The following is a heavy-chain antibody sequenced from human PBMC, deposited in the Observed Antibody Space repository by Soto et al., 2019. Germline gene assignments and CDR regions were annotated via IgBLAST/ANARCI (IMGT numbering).Heavy chain of an antibody. CDR1: GGSIISADSY. CDR3: ARDFGMSAIAP. Sequence: QVHLQQSGPGLVKPSETLSLTCAVSGGSIISADSYWFWIRKHPGKGLEWIGYIAYSGGTYYKPPLRRRVTISADTSENKFSLTLKSVTAADTAVYFCARDFGMSAIAPWGQGTSVTVSS. D-gene: IGHD3-16*01. V-gene: IGHV4-31*11. J-gene: IGHJ5*02. CDR2: IAYSGGT.